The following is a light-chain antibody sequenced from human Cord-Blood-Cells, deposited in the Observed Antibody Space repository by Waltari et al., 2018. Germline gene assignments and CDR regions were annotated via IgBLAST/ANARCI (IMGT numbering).Light chain of an antibody. CDR1: QSVSSY. CDR3: QQRSNWPPIT. Sequence: EILLTQSPAHLSLSPGERATLSCRASQSVSSYLAWYQQKPGQAPRLLIYDTSNRATGIPARFSGSGSGTDFTLTISSLEPEDFAVYYCQQRSNWPPITFGQGTRLEIK. CDR2: DTS. V-gene: IGKV3-11*01. J-gene: IGKJ5*01.